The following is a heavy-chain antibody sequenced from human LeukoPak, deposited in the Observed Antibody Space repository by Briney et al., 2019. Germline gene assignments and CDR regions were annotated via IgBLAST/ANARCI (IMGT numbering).Heavy chain of an antibody. J-gene: IGHJ5*02. CDR2: IIPIFGTA. CDR1: GGTFSSYA. Sequence: SVKVSCKASGGTFSSYAISWVRQAPGQGLEWMGGIIPIFGTANYAQKFQGRVTITADESTSTAYMELSSLRSEDTAVYYCAREIRITMVRGVPNWFDPWGQGTLVTVSS. V-gene: IGHV1-69*13. CDR3: AREIRITMVRGVPNWFDP. D-gene: IGHD3-10*01.